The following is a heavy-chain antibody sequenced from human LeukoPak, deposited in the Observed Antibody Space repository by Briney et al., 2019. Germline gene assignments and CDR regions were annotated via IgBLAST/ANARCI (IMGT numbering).Heavy chain of an antibody. CDR2: IYSGGST. D-gene: IGHD5/OR15-5a*01. CDR1: GFTVSSSY. V-gene: IGHV3-53*01. CDR3: ARDLMSTSYPYYYAMDV. J-gene: IGHJ6*02. Sequence: GGSLRLSCAASGFTVSSSYMSWVRQAPGKGLEWVSVIYSGGSTYHADSVRGRFTISRDHSKNTVYLHMNSLRADGTAVYYCARDLMSTSYPYYYAMDVWGQGTTVTVS.